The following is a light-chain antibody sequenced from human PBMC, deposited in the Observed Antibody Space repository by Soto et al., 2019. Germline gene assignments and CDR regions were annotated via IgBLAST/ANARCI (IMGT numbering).Light chain of an antibody. CDR2: GAS. Sequence: EIVLTQSPGTLSLSPGERATLSCRASQSVSRNFFAWYQQKPGQAPRLLIYGASNRATGIPDRFSGSGSGTDFTLTISRLEPEDFAVYYCQQYDNSPRPFGQGTKVEI. J-gene: IGKJ1*01. V-gene: IGKV3-20*01. CDR3: QQYDNSPRP. CDR1: QSVSRNF.